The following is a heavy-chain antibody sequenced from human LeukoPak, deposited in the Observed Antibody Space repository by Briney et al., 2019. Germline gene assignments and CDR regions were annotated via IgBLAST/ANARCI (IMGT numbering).Heavy chain of an antibody. CDR2: INHSGST. CDR3: ARGGPYRITIFGVVPGKSWFDP. D-gene: IGHD3-3*01. Sequence: SETLSLTCAVYGGSFSGYYWSWIRKPPGKGLEWIGEINHSGSTNYNPSLKSRVTISVDTSKNQFSLKLSSVTAADTAVYYCARGGPYRITIFGVVPGKSWFDPWGQGTLVTVSS. CDR1: GGSFSGYY. V-gene: IGHV4-34*01. J-gene: IGHJ5*02.